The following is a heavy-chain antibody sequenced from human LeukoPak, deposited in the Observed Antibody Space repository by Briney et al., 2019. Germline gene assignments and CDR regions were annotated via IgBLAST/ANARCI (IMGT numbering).Heavy chain of an antibody. CDR1: GGSINNYY. Sequence: SETLSLTCTVSGGSINNYYWNWIRPPARQGLAWIGRIYTSGSTNYNPSLKSRVTMSVDTSKNQFSLKLRSVTAADTAVYYCARSDYGDYDLLTWFDPWGQGTLVTVSS. V-gene: IGHV4-4*07. CDR3: ARSDYGDYDLLTWFDP. J-gene: IGHJ5*02. CDR2: IYTSGST. D-gene: IGHD4-17*01.